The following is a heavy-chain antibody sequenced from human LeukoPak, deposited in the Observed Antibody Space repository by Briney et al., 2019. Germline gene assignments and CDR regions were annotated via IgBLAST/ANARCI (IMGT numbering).Heavy chain of an antibody. V-gene: IGHV1-2*02. CDR1: GYTFTGYY. CDR2: INPNSGGT. D-gene: IGHD5-12*01. J-gene: IGHJ5*02. CDR3: AREGDGYIVGSGVSWFDP. Sequence: ASVKVSCKASGYTFTGYYMHWVRQAPGQGLEWMGWINPNSGGTNYAQKFQGRVTMTRDTSISTAYMELSRLRSDDTAVYYCAREGDGYIVGSGVSWFDPWGQGTLVTVSS.